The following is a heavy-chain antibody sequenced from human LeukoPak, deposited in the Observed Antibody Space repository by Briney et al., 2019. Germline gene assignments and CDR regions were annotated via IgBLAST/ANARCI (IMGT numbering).Heavy chain of an antibody. CDR1: GFSFNSYD. V-gene: IGHV3-48*03. Sequence: RGSLRLSCAASGFSFNSYDMHWIRQAPGKGLEWVSYISSSGDTIFYADSVKGRFTISRDNAKNSLHLQVNSLRAEDTAVYYCARVVYCTGGSCHIFAFDIWGQGTMVTVSS. J-gene: IGHJ3*02. D-gene: IGHD2-15*01. CDR3: ARVVYCTGGSCHIFAFDI. CDR2: ISSSGDTI.